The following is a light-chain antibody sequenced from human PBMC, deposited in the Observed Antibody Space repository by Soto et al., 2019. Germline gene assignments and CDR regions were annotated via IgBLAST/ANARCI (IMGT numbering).Light chain of an antibody. V-gene: IGLV2-14*03. CDR3: NSYTSSSTYV. Sequence: ALTQPVSVSGSPGQSITISCTGTSGDVGGYNYVSWYQQHPGKAPKLMIYDVSNRPSGVSNRFSGSKSGNTASLTISGLQAEDEADYYCNSYTSSSTYVFGTGTKVTVL. J-gene: IGLJ1*01. CDR2: DVS. CDR1: SGDVGGYNY.